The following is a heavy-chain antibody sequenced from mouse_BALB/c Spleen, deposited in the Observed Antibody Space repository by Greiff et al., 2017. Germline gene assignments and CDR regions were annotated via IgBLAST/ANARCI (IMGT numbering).Heavy chain of an antibody. CDR3: TRERNY. CDR1: GYTFTDYE. V-gene: IGHV1-15*01. J-gene: IGHJ2*01. CDR2: IDPETGGT. Sequence: VQLQESGAELVRPGASVTLSCKASGYTFTDYEMHWVKQTPVHGLEWIGAIDPETGGTAYNQKFKGKATLTADKSSSTAYMELRSLTSEDSAVYYCTRERNYWGQGTTLTVSS.